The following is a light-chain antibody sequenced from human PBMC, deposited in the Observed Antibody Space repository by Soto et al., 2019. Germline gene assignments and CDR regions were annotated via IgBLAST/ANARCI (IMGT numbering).Light chain of an antibody. J-gene: IGKJ1*01. CDR1: QSVSSSY. CDR3: QHYGSGT. V-gene: IGKV3-20*01. CDR2: GAS. Sequence: EIVLTQSPGTLSLSPGERATLSCRASQSVSSSYLAWFQQKPGQAPRLLIYGASSRATDIPGRFSGSGSGKDFTLTISRLEPEDFAVYYCQHYGSGTFGQGTKVEIK.